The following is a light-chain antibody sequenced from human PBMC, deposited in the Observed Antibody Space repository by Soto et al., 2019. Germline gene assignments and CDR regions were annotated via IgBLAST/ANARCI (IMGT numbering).Light chain of an antibody. V-gene: IGKV1-39*01. Sequence: DLQMTQSPSSLSASVGDRVTITCRASQSISSYLNWYQQKPGKAPKLLIYAASSLQSGVPSRFSGSGSGTDFTLPISSLQPEDFATYYCQQSYSTPHPFGQGTRLEIK. CDR1: QSISSY. J-gene: IGKJ5*01. CDR3: QQSYSTPHP. CDR2: AAS.